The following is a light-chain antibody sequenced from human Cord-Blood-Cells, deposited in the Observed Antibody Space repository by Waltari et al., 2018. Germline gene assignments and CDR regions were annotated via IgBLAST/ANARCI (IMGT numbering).Light chain of an antibody. Sequence: EIVLTQSPGTPSLSPVERATLSCRASQSVSSSYLAWYQQKPGQAPRLLIYGASSRATGIPDRFSGSGSGTDFTLTISRLEPEDFAVYYCHQYGSSPPLTFGGGTKVEIK. J-gene: IGKJ4*01. CDR1: QSVSSSY. CDR2: GAS. CDR3: HQYGSSPPLT. V-gene: IGKV3-20*01.